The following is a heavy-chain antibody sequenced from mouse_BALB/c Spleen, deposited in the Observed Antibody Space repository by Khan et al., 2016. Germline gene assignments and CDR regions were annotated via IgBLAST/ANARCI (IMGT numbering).Heavy chain of an antibody. D-gene: IGHD2-14*01. CDR1: GYSITSDYA. CDR2: ISYSGST. Sequence: EVQLQESGPGLVKPSQSLSLTCTVTGYSITSDYAWNWIRQFPGNKLEWMGYISYSGSTSYNPSLKSRISITRDTSKNQFFLQLNSLTTEDTATYYFARNGNRYERTWFAYWGQGTLVTVSA. V-gene: IGHV3-2*02. J-gene: IGHJ3*01. CDR3: ARNGNRYERTWFAY.